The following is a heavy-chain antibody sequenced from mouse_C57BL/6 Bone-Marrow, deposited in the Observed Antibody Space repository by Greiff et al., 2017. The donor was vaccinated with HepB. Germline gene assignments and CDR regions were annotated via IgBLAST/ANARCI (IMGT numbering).Heavy chain of an antibody. D-gene: IGHD1-1*01. V-gene: IGHV2-5*01. CDR3: AKKGFITTVMDY. CDR1: GFSLTSYG. J-gene: IGHJ2*01. Sequence: QVQLQQSGPGLVQPSQSLSITCTVSGFSLTSYGVHWVRQSPGKGLEWLGVIWRGGSTDYNAAFMSRLSITKDNSKSQVFFKMNRLQADDTAIYYCAKKGFITTVMDYWGQGTTLTVSS. CDR2: IWRGGST.